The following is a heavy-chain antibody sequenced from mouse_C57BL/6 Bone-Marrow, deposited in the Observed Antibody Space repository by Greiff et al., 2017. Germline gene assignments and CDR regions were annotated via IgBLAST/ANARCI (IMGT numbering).Heavy chain of an antibody. V-gene: IGHV1-52*01. CDR3: ARGGLRRGYYYAMDY. D-gene: IGHD2-4*01. CDR1: GYTFTSYW. Sequence: VQLQQPGAELVRPGSSVKLSCKASGYTFTSYWMHWVKQRPKQGLEWIGNIDPSDSETHYNQKFKDKATLTVDKSSSTASMQLSSLTSEDSAVYYCARGGLRRGYYYAMDYWGQGTSVTVSS. CDR2: IDPSDSET. J-gene: IGHJ4*01.